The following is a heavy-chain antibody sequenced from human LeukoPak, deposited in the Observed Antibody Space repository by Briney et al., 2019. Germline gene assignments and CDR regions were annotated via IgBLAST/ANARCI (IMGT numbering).Heavy chain of an antibody. J-gene: IGHJ6*02. CDR3: TKKVVPAGSSGGDHYALDV. CDR2: IWYDGSNK. V-gene: IGHV3-33*06. CDR1: GITFSNYG. Sequence: GGSLRLSCVASGITFSNYGMHWVRQAPGEGLEWVAGIWYDGSNKNYVDSVKGRFTISRDNSKNTLFLDMNSLRVENTSVYFCTKKVVPAGSSGGDHYALDVWGQGTTVTVSS. D-gene: IGHD2-2*01.